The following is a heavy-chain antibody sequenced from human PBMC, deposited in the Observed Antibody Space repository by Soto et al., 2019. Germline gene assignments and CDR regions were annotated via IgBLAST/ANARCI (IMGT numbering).Heavy chain of an antibody. CDR2: IYYSGST. Sequence: QVQLQESGPGLVKPSQTLSLTCTVSGGSISSGDYYWSWIRQPPGKGLEWIGYIYYSGSTYYNPSLKSRVTISVDTSKNQFSLKLSSVTAADTAVYYCARDPGCTNGVCYYAFDIWGQGTMVTVSS. D-gene: IGHD2-8*01. J-gene: IGHJ3*02. CDR3: ARDPGCTNGVCYYAFDI. V-gene: IGHV4-30-4*01. CDR1: GGSISSGDYY.